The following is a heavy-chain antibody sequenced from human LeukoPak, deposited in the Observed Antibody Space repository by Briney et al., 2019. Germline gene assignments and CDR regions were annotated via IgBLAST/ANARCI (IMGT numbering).Heavy chain of an antibody. CDR3: ARLRRNTYGDYDY. Sequence: SETLSLTCTVSGYSISSAYYWGWIRQPPGKGLDWTANIYHSGSTYYNPSLKSRVTISLDTSKNQFSLKLSSVTAADTAIYYCARLRRNTYGDYDYWGQGTLVTVSS. CDR1: GYSISSAYY. CDR2: IYHSGST. V-gene: IGHV4-38-2*02. J-gene: IGHJ4*02. D-gene: IGHD5-18*01.